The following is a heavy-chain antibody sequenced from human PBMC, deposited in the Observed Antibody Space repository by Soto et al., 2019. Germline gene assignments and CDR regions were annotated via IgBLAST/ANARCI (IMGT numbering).Heavy chain of an antibody. D-gene: IGHD5-12*01. CDR3: AGGGYLHAFWLDY. CDR2: IYYSGST. CDR1: GGSISSSSYY. Sequence: PSETLSLTCTVSGGSISSSSYYWGWIRQPPGKGLEWIGSIYYSGSTNYNPSLKSRVTISVDTSKNQFSLKLSSVTAADTAVYYCAGGGYLHAFWLDYWGQGTLVTVSS. J-gene: IGHJ4*02. V-gene: IGHV4-39*07.